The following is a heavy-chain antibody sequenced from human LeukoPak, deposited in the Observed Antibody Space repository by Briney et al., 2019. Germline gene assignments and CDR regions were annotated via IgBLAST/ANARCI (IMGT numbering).Heavy chain of an antibody. D-gene: IGHD5-18*01. Sequence: GGSLRLSCAASGFTFSKYEMNWVRQAPGKGLEWVSYISSSSSAIFYADSVKGRFTTSRDDAKNSLYLQMNSLRAEDTALYYCAKYSYDYGTFDFWGLGALVTVSS. J-gene: IGHJ4*02. CDR1: GFTFSKYE. CDR3: AKYSYDYGTFDF. V-gene: IGHV3-48*03. CDR2: ISSSSSAI.